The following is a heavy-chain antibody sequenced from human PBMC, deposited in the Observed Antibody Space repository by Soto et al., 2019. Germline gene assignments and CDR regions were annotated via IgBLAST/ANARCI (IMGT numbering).Heavy chain of an antibody. CDR2: INAGNGNT. V-gene: IGHV1-3*01. CDR3: ARGITIFGVATPYNWFDP. Sequence: ASVKVSCKASGYTFTSYAMHWVRQAPGQRLEWMGWINAGNGNTEYSQKFQGRVTITRDTSASTAYMELSSLRSEDTAVYYCARGITIFGVATPYNWFDPWGQGTLVTVSS. D-gene: IGHD3-3*01. J-gene: IGHJ5*02. CDR1: GYTFTSYA.